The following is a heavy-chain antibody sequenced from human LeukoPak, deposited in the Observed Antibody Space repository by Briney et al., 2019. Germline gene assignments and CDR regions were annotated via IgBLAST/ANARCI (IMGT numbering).Heavy chain of an antibody. J-gene: IGHJ4*02. CDR2: VYCGGST. CDR1: GFTVSSNY. CDR3: AKGGEWELQIDC. V-gene: IGHV3-66*01. Sequence: RAGGSLRLSCVASGFTVSSNYVNWVRQAPGKGLEWVSVVYCGGSTYYAGSVKGRFTISRENSKNTLYFQMNSLSAEDPAIYYCAKGGEWELQIDCWGQGTLVTVSS. D-gene: IGHD1-26*01.